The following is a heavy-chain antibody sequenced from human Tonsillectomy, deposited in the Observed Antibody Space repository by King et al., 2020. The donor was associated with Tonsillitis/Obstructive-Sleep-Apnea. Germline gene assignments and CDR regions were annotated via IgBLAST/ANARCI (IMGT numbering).Heavy chain of an antibody. CDR2: INPNSGAT. CDR3: ARDPPIAVTATVNY. D-gene: IGHD6-19*01. V-gene: IGHV1-2*02. CDR1: GYIFTAYY. J-gene: IGHJ4*02. Sequence: VQLVQSGAEMKKPGASVKVSCKTSGYIFTAYYIHWVRQAPGQGLEWMGWINPNSGATNYAQNLQGRVTMTGDTSINTAYMELSRLTSDDTAIYYCARDPPIAVTATVNYWGQGTLVTVSS.